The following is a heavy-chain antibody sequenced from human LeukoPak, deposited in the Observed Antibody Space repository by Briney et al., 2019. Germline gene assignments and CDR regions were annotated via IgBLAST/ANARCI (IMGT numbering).Heavy chain of an antibody. Sequence: GGSLRLSCAASGITVITNYMNGVRQAPGQGLEWMGTINPSGRSTSYAQKFQGRVTMTRDTSTSTVYMELSSLRSEDTAVYYCAVDSSGFTTFDYWGQGTLVTVSS. V-gene: IGHV1-46*01. J-gene: IGHJ4*02. CDR1: GITVITNY. CDR3: AVDSSGFTTFDY. D-gene: IGHD3-22*01. CDR2: INPSGRST.